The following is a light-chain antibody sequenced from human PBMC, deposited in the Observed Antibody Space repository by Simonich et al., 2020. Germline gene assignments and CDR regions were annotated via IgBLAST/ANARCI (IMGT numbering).Light chain of an antibody. V-gene: IGKV4-1*01. CDR3: QQYYSTPYT. Sequence: DIVMTQSPDSLALSLGERATINCKSSQSVLYSPNNKNYLALYQQKPGQPPKLLIYWASTRESGVPDRFSGSGSGTDFTLTISSLQAEDVAVYYCQQYYSTPYTFGQGTKLEIK. CDR1: QSVLYSPNNKNY. CDR2: WAS. J-gene: IGKJ2*01.